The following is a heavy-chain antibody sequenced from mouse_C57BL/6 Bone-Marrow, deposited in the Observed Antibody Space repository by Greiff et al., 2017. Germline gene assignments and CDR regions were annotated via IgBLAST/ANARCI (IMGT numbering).Heavy chain of an antibody. CDR1: GYSFTSDY. V-gene: IGHV3-8*01. D-gene: IGHD1-1*02. CDR2: ISSSGST. Sequence: EVKVEESGPGLAKPSQTLSLTCSVPGYSFTSDYWNWIRQFPGNKLEYMGYISSSGSTYYTPSLKCRISITRDTTKNQYYLQLISVTTEDTATYYIARYRYVRWYFDVWGTGTAVTVSA. CDR3: ARYRYVRWYFDV. J-gene: IGHJ1*03.